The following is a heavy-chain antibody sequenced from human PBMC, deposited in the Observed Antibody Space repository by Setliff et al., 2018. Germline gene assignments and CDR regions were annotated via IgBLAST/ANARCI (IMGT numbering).Heavy chain of an antibody. CDR3: ARLPTTLQMLTTRDFDS. J-gene: IGHJ4*02. D-gene: IGHD3-16*01. CDR1: GYTFTSYA. V-gene: IGHV7-4-1*02. Sequence: GASVKVSCKASGYTFTSYAMNWVRQAPGQGLEWMGWINTNTGNPTYAQGFTGRFVFSLDTSVSTAYLQITSLKAEDTAVYYCARLPTTLQMLTTRDFDSWGQGTLVTVSS. CDR2: INTNTGNP.